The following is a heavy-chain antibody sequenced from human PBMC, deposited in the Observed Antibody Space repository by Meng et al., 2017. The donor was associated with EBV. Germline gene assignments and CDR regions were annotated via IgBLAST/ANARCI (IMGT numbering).Heavy chain of an antibody. CDR3: ARVKTFMVPDWFDP. V-gene: IGHV4-39*07. Sequence: QLQLQESGPGLVKPSXXXXLTXXGSGGSISSSNDYWGWIRQPPGKRLEWIGSMYYSGSTYYNPSLKSRVTISVETSKNQFSLNLSSVTAADTAVYYCARVKTFMVPDWFDPRGQGTLVTVYS. D-gene: IGHD3-3*02. CDR1: GGSISSSNDY. CDR2: MYYSGST. J-gene: IGHJ5*02.